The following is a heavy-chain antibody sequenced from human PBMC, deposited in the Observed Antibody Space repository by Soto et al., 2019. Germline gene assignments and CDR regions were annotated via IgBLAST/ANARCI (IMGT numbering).Heavy chain of an antibody. CDR1: GGSISSSNW. J-gene: IGHJ4*02. CDR2: IYHSGST. CDR3: AGDLEYSSSWYVFDY. V-gene: IGHV4-4*02. D-gene: IGHD6-13*01. Sequence: PSETLSLTCAVSGGSISSSNWWSWVRQPPGKGLEWIGEIYHSGSTNYNPSLKSRVTISVDKSKNQFSLKLSSVTAADTAVYYCAGDLEYSSSWYVFDYWGQGTLVTVSS.